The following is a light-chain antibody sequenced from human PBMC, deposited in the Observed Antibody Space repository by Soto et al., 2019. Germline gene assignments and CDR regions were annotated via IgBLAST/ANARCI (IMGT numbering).Light chain of an antibody. CDR1: QSVSSNH. CDR2: GAS. Sequence: EIVLTQSPGSLSLSPRERATLSCRASQSVSSNHLAWYQQKPGQAPRLLIYGASRRATGIPDRFSGSGSGTEFTLTISRLEPEDFAVYYCQQYGSSTYTLGQGTKVEIK. V-gene: IGKV3-20*01. J-gene: IGKJ2*01. CDR3: QQYGSSTYT.